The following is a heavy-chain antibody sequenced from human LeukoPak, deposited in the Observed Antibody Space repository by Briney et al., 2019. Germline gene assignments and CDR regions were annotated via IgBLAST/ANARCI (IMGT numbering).Heavy chain of an antibody. CDR2: IKQDGSEK. D-gene: IGHD3-3*01. Sequence: PGGSLRLSCAASGFTFSSYWMSWVRQAPGKGLEWVANIKQDGSEKYYVDSVKGRFTISRDNAKNSLYLQMNSLRAEDTAVYYCARDHEEFRDDFWSGQFHYYYYYMDVWGKGTTVTVSS. J-gene: IGHJ6*03. CDR3: ARDHEEFRDDFWSGQFHYYYYYMDV. V-gene: IGHV3-7*01. CDR1: GFTFSSYW.